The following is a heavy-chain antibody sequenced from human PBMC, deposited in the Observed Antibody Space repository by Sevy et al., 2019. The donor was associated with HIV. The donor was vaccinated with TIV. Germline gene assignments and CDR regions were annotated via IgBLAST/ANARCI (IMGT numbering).Heavy chain of an antibody. CDR2: FSFGCGRI. V-gene: IGHV3-23*01. J-gene: IGHJ4*02. CDR3: AREGCSKPHDY. D-gene: IGHD2-2*01. CDR1: GFTFSNYA. Sequence: GGSLRLSCAASGFTFSNYAMSWVRQAPGKGLEWVSTFSFGCGRINYGDSVKGRFTISRDNSKNTQYLQMNSLRAEDTALYYCAREGCSKPHDYWGQGTLVTVSS.